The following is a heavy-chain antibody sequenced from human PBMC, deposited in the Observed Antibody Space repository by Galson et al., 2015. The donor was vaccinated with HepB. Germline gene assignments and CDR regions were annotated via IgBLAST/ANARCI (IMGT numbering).Heavy chain of an antibody. D-gene: IGHD4-17*01. CDR3: ARDRYGDSLIAS. Sequence: SLRLSCAASGFTFSSYSMNWVRQAPGKGLEWVSYISRSGSTIYYADSVKGRFTISRDNAKNSLYLQMNSLRAEDTAVYYCARDRYGDSLIASWGRGTLVTASS. CDR1: GFTFSSYS. J-gene: IGHJ4*02. CDR2: ISRSGSTI. V-gene: IGHV3-48*01.